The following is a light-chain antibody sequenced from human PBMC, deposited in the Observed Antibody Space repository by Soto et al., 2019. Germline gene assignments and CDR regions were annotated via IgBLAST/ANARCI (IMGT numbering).Light chain of an antibody. CDR1: QSVSSD. CDR3: QQYNNWPLFT. CDR2: GAS. Sequence: EIVMTQSPAPLSVSPGERATLSCRARQSVSSDLAWSQQKPGQAPRLLIYGASTRATGIPARFSGSGSGTEFTLTICSLQSEDFAVYYCQQYNNWPLFTFGPGTKVDIK. J-gene: IGKJ3*01. V-gene: IGKV3-15*01.